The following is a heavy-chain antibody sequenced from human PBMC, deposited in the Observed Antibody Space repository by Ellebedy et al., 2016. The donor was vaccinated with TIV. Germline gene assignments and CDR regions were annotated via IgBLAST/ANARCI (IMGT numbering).Heavy chain of an antibody. CDR1: GFTLSSYS. V-gene: IGHV3-30*18. CDR2: MLYDGNDE. D-gene: IGHD5-24*01. J-gene: IGHJ4*02. Sequence: GESLKISCSASGFTLSSYSMHWVRQAPGKGLEWVAGMLYDGNDEYYADSVKGRFTISSDSSKSTLYLQMNSLRAEDTAVYYCAKDLGRWLQYFDSWGQGTLVTVSS. CDR3: AKDLGRWLQYFDS.